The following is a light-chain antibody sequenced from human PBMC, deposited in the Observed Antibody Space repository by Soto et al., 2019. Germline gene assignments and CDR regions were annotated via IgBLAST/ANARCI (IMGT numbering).Light chain of an antibody. J-gene: IGKJ1*01. CDR3: QQSYSTSWT. CDR1: QGISTY. Sequence: IQMTQTPSSMSATVEDRFTITCRASQGISTYLNWYQQKPGKAPKLLIYAASSLQSGVPSRFSGSGSETDFTLTISSLQPEDFASYSCQQSYSTSWTFGQVIKMDIK. V-gene: IGKV1-39*01. CDR2: AAS.